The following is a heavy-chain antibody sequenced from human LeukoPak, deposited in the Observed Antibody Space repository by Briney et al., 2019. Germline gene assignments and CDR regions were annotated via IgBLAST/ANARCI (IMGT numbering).Heavy chain of an antibody. J-gene: IGHJ4*02. CDR3: AREGSGYYYFDY. CDR2: TYSGGGT. V-gene: IGHV3-53*01. CDR1: GFTVSSKY. Sequence: PGGSLRLSCAASGFTVSSKYMSWVRQAPGKGLEWVSITYSGGGTKYADSVKGRFTISRDNSKNTLNLQMNSLRAEDTAVYYCAREGSGYYYFDYWGQGTLVTVSS. D-gene: IGHD3-22*01.